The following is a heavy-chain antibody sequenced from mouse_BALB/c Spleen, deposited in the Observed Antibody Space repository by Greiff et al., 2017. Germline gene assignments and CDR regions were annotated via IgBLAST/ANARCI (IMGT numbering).Heavy chain of an antibody. CDR3: ARETGTDYFDY. J-gene: IGHJ2*01. V-gene: IGHV5-17*02. CDR2: ISSGSSTI. CDR1: GFTFSSFG. D-gene: IGHD4-1*01. Sequence: EVKLMESGGGLVQPGVSRKLSCAASGFTFSSFGMHWVRQAPEKGLEWVAYISSGSSTIYYADTVKGRFTISRDNPKNTLFLQMTSLRSEDTAMYYCARETGTDYFDYWGQGTTLTVSS.